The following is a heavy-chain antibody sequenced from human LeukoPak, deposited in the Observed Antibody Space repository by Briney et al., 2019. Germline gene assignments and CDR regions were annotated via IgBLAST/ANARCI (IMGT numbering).Heavy chain of an antibody. CDR1: GFTVSSNY. D-gene: IGHD3-3*01. Sequence: GGSLRLSCAASGFTVSSNYMSWVRQAPGKGLEWVSVIYSGGSTYYADSVKGRFTISRDNSKNTLYLQMNSLRAEDTAVYYCATERGRFLEWLLYNWGQGTLVTVSS. CDR3: ATERGRFLEWLLYN. V-gene: IGHV3-53*05. CDR2: IYSGGST. J-gene: IGHJ4*02.